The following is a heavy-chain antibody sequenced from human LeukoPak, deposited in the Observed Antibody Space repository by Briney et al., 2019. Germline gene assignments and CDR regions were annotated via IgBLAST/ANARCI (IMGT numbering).Heavy chain of an antibody. V-gene: IGHV4-34*01. CDR2: INHSGST. CDR1: GGSFSGYY. J-gene: IGHJ4*02. Sequence: SETLSLTCAVYGGSFSGYYWSWIRQPPGKGLEWIGEINHSGSTNYNPSLKSRVTISVDTSKNQFSLKLSFVTAADTAVYYCARQDDYLFDYWGQGTLVTVSS. D-gene: IGHD4-17*01. CDR3: ARQDDYLFDY.